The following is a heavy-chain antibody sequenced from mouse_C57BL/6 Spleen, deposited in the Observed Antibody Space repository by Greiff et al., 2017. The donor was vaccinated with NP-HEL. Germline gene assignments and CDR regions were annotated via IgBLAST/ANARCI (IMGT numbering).Heavy chain of an antibody. CDR1: GYSITSGYY. CDR3: ARGSYSNYGY. J-gene: IGHJ2*01. D-gene: IGHD2-5*01. V-gene: IGHV3-6*01. CDR2: ISYDGSN. Sequence: EVQLQQSGPGLVKPSQSLSLTCSVTGYSITSGYYWNWIRQFPGNKLEWMGYISYDGSNNYNPSLKNRISITRDTSKNQFFLKLNSVTTEDTATYYCARGSYSNYGYWGQGTTLTVSS.